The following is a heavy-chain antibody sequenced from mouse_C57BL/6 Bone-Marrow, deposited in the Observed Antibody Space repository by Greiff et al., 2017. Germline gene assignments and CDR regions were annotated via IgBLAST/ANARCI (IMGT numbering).Heavy chain of an antibody. CDR3: ARHGNYYGSSIDY. D-gene: IGHD1-1*01. J-gene: IGHJ2*01. CDR1: GFTFSSYG. V-gene: IGHV5-6*01. CDR2: ISSGGSYT. Sequence: EVKLVESGGDLVKPGGSLKLSCAASGFTFSSYGMSWVRQTPDKRLEWVATISSGGSYTYYPDSVKGRFTISRDNAKKTLYLQMSSLKSEDTAMYYCARHGNYYGSSIDYWGQGTTLTVSS.